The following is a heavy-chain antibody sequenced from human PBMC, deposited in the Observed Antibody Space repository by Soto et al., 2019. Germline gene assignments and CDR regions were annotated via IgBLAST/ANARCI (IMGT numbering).Heavy chain of an antibody. D-gene: IGHD3-3*01. CDR3: ARARNYDFWSGYYDYYYGMDV. V-gene: IGHV1-8*01. Sequence: ASVKVSCKASGYTFTSYDINWLRQATGQGLEWMGWMNPNSGNTGYAQKFQGRVTMTRNTSISTAYMELSSLRSEDTAVYYCARARNYDFWSGYYDYYYGMDVWGQGTTVTVS. CDR2: MNPNSGNT. J-gene: IGHJ6*02. CDR1: GYTFTSYD.